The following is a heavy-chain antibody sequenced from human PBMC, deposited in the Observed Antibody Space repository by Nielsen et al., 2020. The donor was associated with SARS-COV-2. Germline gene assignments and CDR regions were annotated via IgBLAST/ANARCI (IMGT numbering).Heavy chain of an antibody. D-gene: IGHD4-11*01. CDR3: ARAADYSTDFFDY. J-gene: IGHJ4*02. CDR2: IYHSGST. Sequence: GSLRLSCAVSDDSITSSNWWTWVRQPPGKGLEWIGKIYHSGSTNYNPSLKSRVTISMDKSKNQFSLNLTSVTAADTAVYYCARAADYSTDFFDYWGQGTLVTVSS. V-gene: IGHV4-4*02. CDR1: DDSITSSNW.